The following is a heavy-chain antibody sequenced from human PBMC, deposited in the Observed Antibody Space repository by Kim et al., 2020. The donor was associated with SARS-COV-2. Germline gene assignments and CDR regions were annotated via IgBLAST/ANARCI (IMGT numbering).Heavy chain of an antibody. CDR3: ARVGGYCSSTSCFKYFQH. V-gene: IGHV3-13*01. J-gene: IGHJ1*01. D-gene: IGHD2-2*03. Sequence: KGRFTISRENAKNSLYLQMNSLRAGDTAVYYCARVGGYCSSTSCFKYFQHWGQGTLVTVSS.